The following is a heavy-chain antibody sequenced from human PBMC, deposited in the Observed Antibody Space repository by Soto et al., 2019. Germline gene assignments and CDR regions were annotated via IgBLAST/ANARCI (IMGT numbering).Heavy chain of an antibody. CDR2: ISAYNGNT. CDR3: ARDYEEITIFGVVVDAFDI. Sequence: ASVKVSCKASGYTFTSYGISWVRQAPVQGLEWMGWISAYNGNTNYAQKLQGRVTMTTDTSTSTAYMELRSLRSDDTAVYYCARDYEEITIFGVVVDAFDIWGQGTMVTVSS. V-gene: IGHV1-18*01. D-gene: IGHD3-3*01. CDR1: GYTFTSYG. J-gene: IGHJ3*02.